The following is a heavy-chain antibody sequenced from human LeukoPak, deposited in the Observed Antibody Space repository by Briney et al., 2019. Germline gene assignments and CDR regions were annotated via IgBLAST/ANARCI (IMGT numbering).Heavy chain of an antibody. Sequence: PGGSLRLSCAASGFTFSSYGMHWVRQAPGKGLEWVAVIWYDGSNKYYADSVKGRFSISRDSAKNTLYLQMNSLRVEDTAVYYCARGRPHGNDYWGQGTLVTVSS. CDR2: IWYDGSNK. D-gene: IGHD4-23*01. J-gene: IGHJ4*02. CDR1: GFTFSSYG. CDR3: ARGRPHGNDY. V-gene: IGHV3-33*01.